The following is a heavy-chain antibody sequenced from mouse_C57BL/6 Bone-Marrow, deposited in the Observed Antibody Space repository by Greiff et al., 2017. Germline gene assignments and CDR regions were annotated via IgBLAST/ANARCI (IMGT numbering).Heavy chain of an antibody. Sequence: VQLKESGGGLVKPGGSLKLSCAASGFTFSSYAMSWVRQTPEKRLEWVATISAGGSYTYYPDNVKGRFTLSRDNAKNNLYLQMSHLKSEVTAMSYCARDTICYYGSSYGGFAYWGQGTLVTVSA. V-gene: IGHV5-4*01. D-gene: IGHD1-1*01. CDR2: ISAGGSYT. CDR1: GFTFSSYA. J-gene: IGHJ3*01. CDR3: ARDTICYYGSSYGGFAY.